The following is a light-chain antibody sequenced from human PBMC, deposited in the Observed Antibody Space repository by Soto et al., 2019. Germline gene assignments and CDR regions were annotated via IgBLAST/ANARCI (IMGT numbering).Light chain of an antibody. CDR1: SSNIGNNY. Sequence: QSVLTQPPSVSAAPGQKVTISCSGSSSNIGNNYVSWYQQHPGTAPKLLIYDNNKRPSGMPDRFSGSKSGTSATLGITGLQAGDEADYYCGSWDSSLSAGVFGGGTKVTVL. J-gene: IGLJ2*01. CDR2: DNN. CDR3: GSWDSSLSAGV. V-gene: IGLV1-51*01.